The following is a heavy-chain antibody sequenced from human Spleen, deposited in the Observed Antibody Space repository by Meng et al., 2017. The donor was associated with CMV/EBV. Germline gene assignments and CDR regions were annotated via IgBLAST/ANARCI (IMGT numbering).Heavy chain of an antibody. CDR2: INPKSGGT. CDR1: GYTFSGYY. Sequence: ASVKVSCKASGYTFSGYYMHWVRQAPGQGLEWMGWINPKSGGTKYAQKFQDRVTMTRDTSITTAYMEVSGLRFDDTAVYYCAREWRTGCSGYGMDVWGQGTTVTVSS. D-gene: IGHD5-12*01. V-gene: IGHV1-2*02. CDR3: AREWRTGCSGYGMDV. J-gene: IGHJ6*02.